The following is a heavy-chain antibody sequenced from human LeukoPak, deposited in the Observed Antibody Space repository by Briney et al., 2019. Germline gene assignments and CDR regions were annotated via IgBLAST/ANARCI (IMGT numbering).Heavy chain of an antibody. Sequence: GGSLRLSCAASGFIFDDYAMHWVRQAPGKGLQWVSLISWDGGNTYYADSVKGRFTISRDNAKNSLYLQMNSLRAEDTAVYYCARDLGYYDSSGSYWGQGTLVTVSS. CDR1: GFIFDDYA. CDR2: ISWDGGNT. J-gene: IGHJ4*02. V-gene: IGHV3-43D*03. D-gene: IGHD3-22*01. CDR3: ARDLGYYDSSGSY.